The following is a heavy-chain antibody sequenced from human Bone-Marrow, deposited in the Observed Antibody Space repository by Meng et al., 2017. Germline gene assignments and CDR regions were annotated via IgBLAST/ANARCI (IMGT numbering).Heavy chain of an antibody. CDR3: ARDEDISAAGKLFGDY. CDR1: GYTFPDYW. J-gene: IGHJ4*02. V-gene: IGHV1-2*06. D-gene: IGHD6-13*01. CDR2: INPKSGDT. Sequence: ASVKVSCKASGYTFPDYWLHWVRRAHGQGLEWMRRINPKSGDTHYAQRFQGRVTMTGDTSISTAYMELSGLRSGDTAMYYCARDEDISAAGKLFGDYWGQETLVTVSS.